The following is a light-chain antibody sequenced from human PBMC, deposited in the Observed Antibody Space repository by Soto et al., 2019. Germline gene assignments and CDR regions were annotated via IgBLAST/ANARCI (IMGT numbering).Light chain of an antibody. CDR1: QRGSSN. CDR2: GAS. J-gene: IGKJ2*01. V-gene: IGKV3-15*01. CDR3: QQYNNWPPST. Sequence: EIVMTQSPATLSVSPGERATLACRASQRGSSNLAWYQHKPCQAPRLLIYGASTRATGIPARFSCSGSGTEFTHTISSLQSEDFAVYYYQQYNNWPPSTFGQGTKLVIK.